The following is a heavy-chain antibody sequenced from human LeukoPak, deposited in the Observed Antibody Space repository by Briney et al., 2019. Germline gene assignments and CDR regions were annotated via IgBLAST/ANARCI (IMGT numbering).Heavy chain of an antibody. CDR2: ISSSSSYI. D-gene: IGHD2-2*02. Sequence: GGSLTLSCAASGFTFSSYSMNWVRQAPWKGLEWVSSISSSSSYIYYADSVKGRFTISRDNAKNSLYLQMNSLRAEDTAVYYCARDHPRYCSSTSCYTPPDYWGQGTLVTVSS. CDR1: GFTFSSYS. J-gene: IGHJ4*02. CDR3: ARDHPRYCSSTSCYTPPDY. V-gene: IGHV3-21*01.